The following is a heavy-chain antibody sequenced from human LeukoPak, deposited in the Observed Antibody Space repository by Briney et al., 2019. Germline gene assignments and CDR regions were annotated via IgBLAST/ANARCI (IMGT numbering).Heavy chain of an antibody. CDR3: VRSSIILGYCSGGSCYSGFDY. D-gene: IGHD2-15*01. CDR2: ISYDGSNK. CDR1: GFTFSSYA. J-gene: IGHJ4*02. Sequence: GGSLRLSCAASGFTFSSYAMHWVRQAPGKGLEWVAVISYDGSNKYYADSVKGRFTISRDNSKNTLYLQMNSLRAEDTAVYYCVRSSIILGYCSGGSCYSGFDYWGQGTLVTVSS. V-gene: IGHV3-30-3*01.